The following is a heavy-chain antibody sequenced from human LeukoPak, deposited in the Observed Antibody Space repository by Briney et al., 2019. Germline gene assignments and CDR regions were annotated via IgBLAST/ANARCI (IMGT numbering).Heavy chain of an antibody. CDR2: IKQDGSEK. CDR1: EFTFSNYW. D-gene: IGHD3-10*01. V-gene: IGHV3-7*01. Sequence: GGSLRLSCAASEFTFSNYWMSWVRQAPGKGLDWVANIKQDGSEKQYVASVKGRFTISRDNAKNSLYLQMNSLRAEDTAVYYCARRGLRSQSGKPYYGSDVWGQGTTVTVSS. J-gene: IGHJ6*02. CDR3: ARRGLRSQSGKPYYGSDV.